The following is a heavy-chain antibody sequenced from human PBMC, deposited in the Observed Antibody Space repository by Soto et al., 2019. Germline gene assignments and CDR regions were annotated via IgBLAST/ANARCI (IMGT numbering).Heavy chain of an antibody. CDR3: ARGRYDILTGYYNAAFDI. CDR1: GYTFTSYD. D-gene: IGHD3-9*01. CDR2: ISAYNGNT. V-gene: IGHV1-18*04. Sequence: ASVKVSCKASGYTFTSYDISWARQARGQGPERKGWISAYNGNTGYAQKVQGRVTMTTNTSMSTAYMELSSLRSEDTAVYYCARGRYDILTGYYNAAFDIWGQGTMVTVSS. J-gene: IGHJ3*02.